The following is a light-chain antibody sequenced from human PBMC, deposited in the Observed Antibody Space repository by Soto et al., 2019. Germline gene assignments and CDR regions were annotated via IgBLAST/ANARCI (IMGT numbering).Light chain of an antibody. Sequence: QSVLTQPPSVSGAPGQRVTISCTGSSSNIGAGYDVHWYQQLPGTAPKIVIYGNSNRPSGVPDRFSGSKSGTSASLAITGLQAEDEADYYCQSYDSSLSGDVFGTGTKLTVL. CDR2: GNS. V-gene: IGLV1-40*01. J-gene: IGLJ1*01. CDR1: SSNIGAGYD. CDR3: QSYDSSLSGDV.